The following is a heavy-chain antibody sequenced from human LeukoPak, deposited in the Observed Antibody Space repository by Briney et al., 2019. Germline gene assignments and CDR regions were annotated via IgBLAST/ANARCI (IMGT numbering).Heavy chain of an antibody. CDR1: GGSFSGYY. D-gene: IGHD1-7*01. Sequence: SETLSLTCAVYGGSFSGYYWSWIRQSPGKGLEWIGEINRSGSINYNPSLKSRVTVSVDSSRNQFSLILGSVTAADTAVYYCAFTTGNYYLDYWGQGTRVTVSS. CDR3: AFTTGNYYLDY. CDR2: INRSGSI. J-gene: IGHJ4*02. V-gene: IGHV4-34*01.